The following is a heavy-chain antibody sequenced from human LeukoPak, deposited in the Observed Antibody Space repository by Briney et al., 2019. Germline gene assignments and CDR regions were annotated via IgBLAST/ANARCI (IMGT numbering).Heavy chain of an antibody. CDR3: ARATVTTFNWFDP. J-gene: IGHJ5*02. CDR2: IIPIVGTA. Sequence: SVKVSCKASGYTFTRYAISWVRQAPGQGLEWMGGIIPIVGTAKYAQKFQGRVTITADESTSTAYMELRSLRSEDTAVYYCARATVTTFNWFDPWGQGTVVTVSS. CDR1: GYTFTRYA. V-gene: IGHV1-69*13. D-gene: IGHD4-17*01.